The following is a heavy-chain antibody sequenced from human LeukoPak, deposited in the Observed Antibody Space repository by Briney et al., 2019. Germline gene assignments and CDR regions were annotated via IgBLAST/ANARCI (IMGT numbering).Heavy chain of an antibody. Sequence: ASVKVSCKASGYTFTSYDINWVRQATGQGLEWMGWMNPNSGNTGYAQKFQGRVTMTRNTSISTAYMELSSLRSEDTAVYYCVRGHRPYGDYHQQPDYWGQGTLVTVSS. V-gene: IGHV1-8*01. CDR3: VRGHRPYGDYHQQPDY. CDR2: MNPNSGNT. CDR1: GYTFTSYD. D-gene: IGHD4-17*01. J-gene: IGHJ4*02.